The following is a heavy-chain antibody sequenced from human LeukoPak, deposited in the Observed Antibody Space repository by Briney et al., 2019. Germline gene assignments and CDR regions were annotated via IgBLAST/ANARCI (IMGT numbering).Heavy chain of an antibody. CDR1: GFTFSSYS. J-gene: IGHJ4*02. D-gene: IGHD2-2*01. Sequence: PGGSLRLSCAASGFTFSSYSMNWVRQAPGKGLEWVSSISSSSSYIYYADSVKGRSTISRDNAKNSLYLQMNSLRAEDTAVYYCATIGYCSSTSCLPFDYWGQGTLVTVSS. CDR2: ISSSSSYI. V-gene: IGHV3-21*01. CDR3: ATIGYCSSTSCLPFDY.